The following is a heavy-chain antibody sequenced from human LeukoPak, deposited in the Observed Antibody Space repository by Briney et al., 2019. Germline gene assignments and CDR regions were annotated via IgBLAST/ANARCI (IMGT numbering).Heavy chain of an antibody. J-gene: IGHJ4*02. CDR1: GGSFSGYY. Sequence: NPSETLSLTCAVYGGSFSGYYWSWIRQPPGKGLEWIGEINHSGSTNYNPSLKSRVTISVDTSKNQFSLKPSSVTAADTAVYYCARGGGGITIFGVVISRRYFDYWGQGTLVTVSS. D-gene: IGHD3-3*01. V-gene: IGHV4-34*01. CDR2: INHSGST. CDR3: ARGGGGITIFGVVISRRYFDY.